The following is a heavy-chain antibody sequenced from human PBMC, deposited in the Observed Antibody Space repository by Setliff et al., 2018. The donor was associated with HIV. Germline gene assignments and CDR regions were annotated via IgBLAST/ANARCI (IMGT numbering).Heavy chain of an antibody. CDR3: AAQGVL. J-gene: IGHJ4*02. CDR1: GFTFSSYS. CDR2: ISSSSGTI. Sequence: GGSLRLSCAASGFTFSSYSMNWVRQAPGKGLEWVSYISSSSGTIYYADSVKDRFTISRDNAKNSLYLQMNSLRAEDTAVYFCAAQGVLWGQGTQVTVSS. V-gene: IGHV3-48*01.